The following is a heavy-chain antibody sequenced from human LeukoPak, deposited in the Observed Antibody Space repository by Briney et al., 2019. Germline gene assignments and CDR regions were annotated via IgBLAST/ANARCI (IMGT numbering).Heavy chain of an antibody. J-gene: IGHJ1*01. Sequence: PGGSLRLSCAASGFTFSTYWMTWVRQAPGTGLEWVANIKEDGSREYYVDSVKGRFTISRDNAKNSLYLQMDSLTAEDTAVYYCARDSPGYGAYVSWGQGTLVSVSS. D-gene: IGHD5-12*01. CDR1: GFTFSTYW. V-gene: IGHV3-7*01. CDR2: IKEDGSRE. CDR3: ARDSPGYGAYVS.